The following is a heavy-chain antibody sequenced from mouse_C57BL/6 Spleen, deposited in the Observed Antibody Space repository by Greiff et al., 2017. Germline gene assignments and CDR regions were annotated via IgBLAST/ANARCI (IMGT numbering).Heavy chain of an antibody. D-gene: IGHD1-1*01. J-gene: IGHJ4*01. CDR2: INPGDGDT. CDR1: GYAFSSSW. CDR3: AREGVYGSYAMDY. V-gene: IGHV1-82*01. Sequence: QVHVKQSGPELVKPGASVKISCKASGYAFSSSWMYWVKQRPGKGREWIGRINPGDGDTNYNGKFKGTATLTADKSSSTAYMQLSSLTSEDSAVYFWAREGVYGSYAMDYWGQGTSVTVSS.